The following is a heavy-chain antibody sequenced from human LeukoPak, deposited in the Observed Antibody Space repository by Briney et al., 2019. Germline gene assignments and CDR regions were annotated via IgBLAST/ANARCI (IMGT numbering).Heavy chain of an antibody. CDR2: IYYSGST. CDR3: ARLSIAVAVLFDY. V-gene: IGHV4-39*01. Sequence: SETLSLTCTVSGGSISSSSYYWGWIRQPPGKGLEWVGSIYYSGSTYYNPSLKSRVTISVDTSKNQFSLKLSSVTAADTAVYYSARLSIAVAVLFDYWGQGTLVTVSS. D-gene: IGHD6-19*01. J-gene: IGHJ4*02. CDR1: GGSISSSSYY.